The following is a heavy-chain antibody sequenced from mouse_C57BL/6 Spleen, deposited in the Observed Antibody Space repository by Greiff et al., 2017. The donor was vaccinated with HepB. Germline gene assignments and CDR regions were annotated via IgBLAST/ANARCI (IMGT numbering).Heavy chain of an antibody. CDR1: GYTFTSYG. Sequence: VQLQQSGAELARPGASVKLSCKASGYTFTSYGISWVKQRTGQGLEWIGEIYPRSGNTYYNEKFKGKATLTADKSSSTAYMELRSLTSEDSAVYFCAQAAITTVGFDYWGQGTTLTVSS. V-gene: IGHV1-81*01. J-gene: IGHJ2*01. D-gene: IGHD1-1*01. CDR2: IYPRSGNT. CDR3: AQAAITTVGFDY.